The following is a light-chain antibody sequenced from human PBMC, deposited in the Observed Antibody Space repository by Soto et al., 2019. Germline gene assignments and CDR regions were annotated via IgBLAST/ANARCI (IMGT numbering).Light chain of an antibody. J-gene: IGLJ2*01. Sequence: QSVLTQPRSVSGSPGQSVTISCTGTSSDVGGYNYVSWYQQHPGKAPKLMIYDVSKRPSGVPDRFSGSKSGNTASLTISGLQAGDEADYYCCSYAGSYTWVFAGGTKLTVL. V-gene: IGLV2-11*01. CDR2: DVS. CDR1: SSDVGGYNY. CDR3: CSYAGSYTWV.